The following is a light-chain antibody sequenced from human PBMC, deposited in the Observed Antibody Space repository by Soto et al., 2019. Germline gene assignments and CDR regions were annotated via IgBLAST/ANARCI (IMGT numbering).Light chain of an antibody. Sequence: EIVLTQSPGTLSLSPGERVTLSCRASQSVSNSYLAWYQQKPGQHPRLLIYGASSRPTGIPDRFSGSGPGTDFTLTVSRREPEDFAVYYCQQYVSSPWMFGQGTRLEI. CDR3: QQYVSSPWM. CDR2: GAS. CDR1: QSVSNSY. J-gene: IGKJ1*01. V-gene: IGKV3-20*01.